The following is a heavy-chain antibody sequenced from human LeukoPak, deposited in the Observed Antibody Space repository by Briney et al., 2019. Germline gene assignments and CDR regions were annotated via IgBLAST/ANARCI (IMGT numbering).Heavy chain of an antibody. V-gene: IGHV3-23*01. D-gene: IGHD1-1*01. CDR3: AKDTGEYTYYFDY. Sequence: QTGGSLRLSCTASGFTFSSYAMSWVRQAPGKGLEWVSAISGSGGSTYYADSVKGRFTISRDNSKNTLYLQMNSLRAEDTAVYYCAKDTGEYTYYFDYWGQGTLVTVSS. J-gene: IGHJ4*02. CDR1: GFTFSSYA. CDR2: ISGSGGST.